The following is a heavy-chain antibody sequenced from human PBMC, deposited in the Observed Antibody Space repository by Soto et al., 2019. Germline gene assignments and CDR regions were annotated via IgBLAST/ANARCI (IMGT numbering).Heavy chain of an antibody. V-gene: IGHV1-69*06. CDR3: ASIEAGTGSYYGMDV. CDR1: GGTFSSYA. D-gene: IGHD6-19*01. Sequence: SVKVSCKASGGTFSSYAISWVRQAPVQGLEWMGGIIPIFGTANYAQKFQGRVTITADKSTSTAYMELSSLRSEDTAVYYCASIEAGTGSYYGMDVWGQGTTVTVSS. J-gene: IGHJ6*02. CDR2: IIPIFGTA.